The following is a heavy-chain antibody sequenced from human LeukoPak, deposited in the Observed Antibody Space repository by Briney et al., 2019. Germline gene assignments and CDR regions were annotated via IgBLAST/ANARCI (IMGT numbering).Heavy chain of an antibody. D-gene: IGHD3-3*01. Sequence: PGGSLRLSCAASGFTVSSNYMSWVRQAPGKGLEWVSVIYSGGSTYYADSVKGRFTISRDNSKNALYLQMNSLRAEDTAVHYCARLMEGYFDYWGQGTLVTVSS. J-gene: IGHJ4*02. V-gene: IGHV3-53*01. CDR2: IYSGGST. CDR3: ARLMEGYFDY. CDR1: GFTVSSNY.